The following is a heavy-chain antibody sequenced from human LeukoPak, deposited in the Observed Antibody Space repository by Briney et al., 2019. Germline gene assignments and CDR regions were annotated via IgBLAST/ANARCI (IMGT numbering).Heavy chain of an antibody. J-gene: IGHJ4*02. CDR1: GFTFSSYE. Sequence: GSLRLSCAASGFTFSSYEMNWVRQAPGKGLEWVSYISSSGSTIYYADSVKGRFTISRDNAKNSLYLQMNSLRAEDTAIYFCGRLFSGVTTFDYWGQGALVTVST. CDR2: ISSSGSTI. D-gene: IGHD1-1*01. CDR3: GRLFSGVTTFDY. V-gene: IGHV3-48*03.